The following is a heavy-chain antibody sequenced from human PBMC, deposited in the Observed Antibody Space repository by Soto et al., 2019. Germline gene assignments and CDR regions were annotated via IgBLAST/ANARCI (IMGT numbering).Heavy chain of an antibody. CDR3: ARGGKAMVNFDY. V-gene: IGHV3-33*01. D-gene: IGHD5-18*01. Sequence: QVQLVESGGGVVQPGRSLRLSCAASGFTFSSYGMHWVRQAPGKGLEWVAVIWYDGSNKYYADSVKGRFTISRDNSKNTLYLQMNGLRAEDTAVYYCARGGKAMVNFDYWGQGTLVTVSS. J-gene: IGHJ4*02. CDR2: IWYDGSNK. CDR1: GFTFSSYG.